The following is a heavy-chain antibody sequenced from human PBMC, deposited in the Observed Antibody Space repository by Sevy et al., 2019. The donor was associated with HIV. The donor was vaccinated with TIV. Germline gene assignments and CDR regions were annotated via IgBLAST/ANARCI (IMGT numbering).Heavy chain of an antibody. CDR2: FDRTDFT. CDR3: VRDESAIASHFDY. J-gene: IGHJ4*02. Sequence: GGSLRLSCEASGFTLSSYTMNWVRQSPEKGLEWVATFDRTDFTPYANAAKGRFIISRTTATYFLLLQMSSLRDDDTAMYFCVRDESAIASHFDYWGRGTLVTVSS. D-gene: IGHD2-21*01. CDR1: GFTLSSYT. V-gene: IGHV3-48*02.